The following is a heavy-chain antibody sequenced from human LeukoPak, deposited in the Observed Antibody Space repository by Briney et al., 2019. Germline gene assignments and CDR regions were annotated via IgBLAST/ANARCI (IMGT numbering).Heavy chain of an antibody. V-gene: IGHV1-2*02. CDR1: GYTFSGYY. CDR3: ARQGYDSSGPFIGWFDP. D-gene: IGHD3-22*01. CDR2: INPNSGGT. Sequence: ASVKVSCKASGYTFSGYYMHWVRQAPGQGLEWMGWINPNSGGTNYAQKFQGRVTMTRDTSISTAYMELSRLRSDDTAVYYCARQGYDSSGPFIGWFDPWGQGTLVTVSS. J-gene: IGHJ5*02.